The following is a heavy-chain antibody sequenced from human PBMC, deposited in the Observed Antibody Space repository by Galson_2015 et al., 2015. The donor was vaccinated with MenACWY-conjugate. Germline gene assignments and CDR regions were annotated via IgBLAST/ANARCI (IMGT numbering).Heavy chain of an antibody. V-gene: IGHV1-8*01. J-gene: IGHJ4*02. Sequence: SVKVSCKASGYTFTSFDINWVRQAPGQGLEWMGWINPNSGNTGYAQKFQGRVTMTRDTSISTAYMELSSLESEDTAVYYCARGSGWAAAGMVCYFDYWGQGTLVTVSS. CDR1: GYTFTSFD. CDR3: ARGSGWAAAGMVCYFDY. D-gene: IGHD6-25*01. CDR2: INPNSGNT.